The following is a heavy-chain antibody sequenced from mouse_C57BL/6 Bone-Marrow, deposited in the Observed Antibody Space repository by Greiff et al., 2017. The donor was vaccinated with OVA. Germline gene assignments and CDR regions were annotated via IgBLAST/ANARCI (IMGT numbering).Heavy chain of an antibody. J-gene: IGHJ4*01. CDR1: GYTFTSYG. V-gene: IGHV1-81*01. Sequence: QVQLQQSGAELARPGASVKLSCKASGYTFTSYGISWVKQRTGQGLEWIGEIYPRSGNTYYNEKFKGKATLAADKSSSTAYMGLRSLTSEDSAFYFCARWGYYRAMDYWGQGTSVTVSS. D-gene: IGHD2-3*01. CDR2: IYPRSGNT. CDR3: ARWGYYRAMDY.